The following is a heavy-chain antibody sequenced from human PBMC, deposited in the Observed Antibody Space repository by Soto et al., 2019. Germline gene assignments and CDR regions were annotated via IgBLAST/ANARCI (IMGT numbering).Heavy chain of an antibody. D-gene: IGHD5-12*01. V-gene: IGHV4-39*07. CDR1: GASMSSGGYY. CDR3: ARDIVDMVAT. J-gene: IGHJ4*02. Sequence: PSETLSLTCTVSGASMSSGGYYWTWIRQPPGKGLEWIGDINHSGSTNYNPSLKSRVAISVDTSKNQFSLKLNSVTAADTAVYYCARDIVDMVATWGQGTLVTVSS. CDR2: INHSGST.